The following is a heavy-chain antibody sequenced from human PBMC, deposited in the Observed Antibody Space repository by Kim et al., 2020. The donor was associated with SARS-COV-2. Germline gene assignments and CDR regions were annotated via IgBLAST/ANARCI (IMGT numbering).Heavy chain of an antibody. CDR3: SGYDILTDRDY. CDR2: IYYSGST. D-gene: IGHD3-9*01. V-gene: IGHV4-39*01. Sequence: SETLSLTCTVSGGSISSSSYYWGWIRQPPGKGLEWIGSIYYSGSTYYNPSLKSRVTISVDTSKNQFSLKLSSVTAADTAVFYCSGYDILTDRDYWGQGTL. J-gene: IGHJ4*02. CDR1: GGSISSSSYY.